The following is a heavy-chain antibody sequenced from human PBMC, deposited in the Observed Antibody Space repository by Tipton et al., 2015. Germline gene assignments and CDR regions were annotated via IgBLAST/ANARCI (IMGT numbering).Heavy chain of an antibody. Sequence: SGGSISSTNWWTWVRQPPGKGLEWIGEISQSGNTNYNPSLKSRVTISADKSKNQFSLKLSSVTAADTAVYYCASPSLPHDRGDYYFQSWGQGSLVTVSS. J-gene: IGHJ4*02. CDR2: ISQSGNT. D-gene: IGHD2-21*02. V-gene: IGHV4-4*02. CDR3: ASPSLPHDRGDYYFQS. CDR1: GGSISSTNW.